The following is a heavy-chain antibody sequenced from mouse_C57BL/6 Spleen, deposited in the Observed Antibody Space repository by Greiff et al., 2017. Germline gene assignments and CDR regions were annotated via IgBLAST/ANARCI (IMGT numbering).Heavy chain of an antibody. J-gene: IGHJ3*01. V-gene: IGHV1-50*01. Sequence: VQLQQPGAELVKPGASVKLSCKASGYTFTSYWMQWVKQRPGQGLEWIGEIDPSDSYTNYNQKFKGKATLTVDTSSSTAYMQLSSLTSEDSAVYYCARDISSSGFAYWGQGTLVTVSA. CDR3: ARDISSSGFAY. CDR2: IDPSDSYT. D-gene: IGHD1-2*01. CDR1: GYTFTSYW.